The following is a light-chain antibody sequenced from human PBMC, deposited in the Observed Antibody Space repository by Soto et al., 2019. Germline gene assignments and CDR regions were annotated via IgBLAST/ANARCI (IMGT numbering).Light chain of an antibody. CDR3: SSWTSGATYV. CDR2: DVN. CDR1: SSDVGAYNY. J-gene: IGLJ1*01. V-gene: IGLV2-14*03. Sequence: QSVLTQPASVSGSPGQSITISCAGTSSDVGAYNYVSWYQHHPGKAPKLMIYDVNNRPSGDSNRFSGSKSGNTASLTISGLQAEDEADYYCSSWTSGATYVFGSGTKVPVL.